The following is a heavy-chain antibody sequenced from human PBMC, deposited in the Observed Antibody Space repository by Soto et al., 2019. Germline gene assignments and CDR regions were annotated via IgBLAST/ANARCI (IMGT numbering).Heavy chain of an antibody. CDR1: GGTFSSYA. J-gene: IGHJ4*02. Sequence: SVKVSCKASGGTFSSYAISWVRQAPGQGLEWMGGIIPIFGTANYAQKFQGRVTITADESTSTAYMELSSLRSEDTAVYYCATHPPPRYCTNGVCDPFDYWGQG. CDR2: IIPIFGTA. D-gene: IGHD2-8*01. V-gene: IGHV1-69*13. CDR3: ATHPPPRYCTNGVCDPFDY.